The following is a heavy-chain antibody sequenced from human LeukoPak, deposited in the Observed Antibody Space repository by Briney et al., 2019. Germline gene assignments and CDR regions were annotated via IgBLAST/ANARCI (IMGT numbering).Heavy chain of an antibody. Sequence: ASVKVSCKASGFTFTTYGISWVRQAPGQGLEWMGWISTYNGNTNTDYAQKLQGRVTMTTDTSTSTAYMELRSLRSDDTAVYYCARVVAGDYYDSSAVGALFYWGQGTLVTVSS. CDR2: ISTYNGNT. J-gene: IGHJ4*02. D-gene: IGHD3-22*01. V-gene: IGHV1-18*01. CDR3: ARVVAGDYYDSSAVGALFY. CDR1: GFTFTTYG.